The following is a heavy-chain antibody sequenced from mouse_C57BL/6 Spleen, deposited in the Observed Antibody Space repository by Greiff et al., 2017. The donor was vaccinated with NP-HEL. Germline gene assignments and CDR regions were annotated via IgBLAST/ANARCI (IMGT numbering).Heavy chain of an antibody. V-gene: IGHV1-39*01. D-gene: IGHD1-1*01. CDR3: ARHGSREAWFAY. CDR2: INPNYGTT. Sequence: VHVKQSGPELVKPGASVKISCKASGYSFTDYNMNWVKQSNGKSLEWIGVINPNYGTTSYNQKFKGKATLTVDQSSSTAYMQLNSLTSEDSAVYYCARHGSREAWFAYWGQGTLVTVSA. J-gene: IGHJ3*01. CDR1: GYSFTDYN.